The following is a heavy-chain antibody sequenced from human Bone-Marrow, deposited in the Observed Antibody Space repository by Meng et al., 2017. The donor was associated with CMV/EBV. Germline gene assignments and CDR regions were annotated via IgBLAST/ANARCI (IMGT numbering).Heavy chain of an antibody. Sequence: ESLKISCAASGFTFKTYPMHWVRQAPGKGLEWIGSIYYSGYTNYNPSLKSRVTISVDTSKNQFSLKLSSVTAADTAVYYCARVGPYYYDSSGFTGNWFDPWGQGTLVTVSS. J-gene: IGHJ5*02. D-gene: IGHD3-22*01. CDR3: ARVGPYYYDSSGFTGNWFDP. CDR2: IYYSGYT. CDR1: GFTFKTYP. V-gene: IGHV4-59*01.